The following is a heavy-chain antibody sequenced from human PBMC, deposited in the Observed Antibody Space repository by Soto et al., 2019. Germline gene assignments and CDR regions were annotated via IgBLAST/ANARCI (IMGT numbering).Heavy chain of an antibody. Sequence: SGAALVNPTHTLTLTFTFSVFSLRTSLIGLIVIRQPPGNALECLALIDWDDDKYYSTSLKTRITISNDTSKNQVVLTMTNLDPVDTDTYSCARILAYSRYSNYYGMEVCGKRHTVNVS. V-gene: IGHV2-70*01. CDR3: ARILAYSRYSNYYGMEV. CDR1: VFSLRTSLIG. J-gene: IGHJ6*04. D-gene: IGHD2-15*01. CDR2: IDWDDDK.